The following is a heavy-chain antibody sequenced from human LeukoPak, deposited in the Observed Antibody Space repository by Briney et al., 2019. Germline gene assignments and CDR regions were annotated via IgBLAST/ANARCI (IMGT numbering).Heavy chain of an antibody. V-gene: IGHV3-23*01. CDR3: ARPGGIVVITPYDY. CDR1: GFTFSSYA. J-gene: IGHJ4*02. D-gene: IGHD3-22*01. CDR2: ISGSGGST. Sequence: PGGSLRLSCAASGFTFSSYAMSWVRQAPGKVLEWVSAISGSGGSTYYADSVKGRFTISRDNSKNTLYLQMNSLRAEDTAVYYCARPGGIVVITPYDYWGQGTLVTVSS.